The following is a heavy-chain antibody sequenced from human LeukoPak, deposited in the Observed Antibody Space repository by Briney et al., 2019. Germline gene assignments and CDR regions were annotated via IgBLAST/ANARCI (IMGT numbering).Heavy chain of an antibody. J-gene: IGHJ4*02. D-gene: IGHD2-15*01. V-gene: IGHV4-39*07. Sequence: SETLSLTCTVSGGSISSSSYYWGWIRQPPGKGLKWIGSIYHSGSTYYNPSLKSRVTISVDTSKNQFSLKLSSVTAADTAVYYCARGPLVRGGLLIYFDYWGQGTLVTVSS. CDR1: GGSISSSSYY. CDR3: ARGPLVRGGLLIYFDY. CDR2: IYHSGST.